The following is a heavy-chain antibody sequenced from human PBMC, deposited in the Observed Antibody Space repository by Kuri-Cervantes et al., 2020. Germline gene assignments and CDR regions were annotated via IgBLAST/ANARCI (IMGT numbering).Heavy chain of an antibody. D-gene: IGHD6-19*01. V-gene: IGHV3-11*04. CDR1: GFTFSDYY. CDR2: ISSSGSTI. J-gene: IGHJ4*02. CDR3: ARGHSSAWDY. Sequence: LSLTCAASGFTFSDYYMSWIRQAPGKGLEWVSYISSSGSTIYYADSVKGRFSISRDNAENSLYLQMNSLRAEDTAVYYCARGHSSAWDYWGQGTLVTVSS.